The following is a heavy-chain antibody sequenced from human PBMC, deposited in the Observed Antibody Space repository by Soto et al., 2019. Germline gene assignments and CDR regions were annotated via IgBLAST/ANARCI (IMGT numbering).Heavy chain of an antibody. CDR2: IYIGGST. V-gene: IGHV3-53*01. CDR3: ARASISIGTGMDY. D-gene: IGHD3-10*01. CDR1: GFPVSSNY. J-gene: IGHJ4*02. Sequence: GGSLRLSCAASGFPVSSNYMSLVRQSPGKGLEWVSVIYIGGSTYYADSVKGRFTISRDNSKNTLYLQMNSLRAEDTAVYYCARASISIGTGMDYWGQGRLVTVSS.